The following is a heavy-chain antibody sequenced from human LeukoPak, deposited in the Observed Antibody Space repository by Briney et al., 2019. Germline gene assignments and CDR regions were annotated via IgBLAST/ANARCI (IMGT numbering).Heavy chain of an antibody. CDR3: ARDQGYHTGGMDV. D-gene: IGHD5-18*01. V-gene: IGHV4-59*01. Sequence: SETLSLTCTVSGGSISSYYWSWIRQPPGKGLEWIGYIYYSGSTNYNPSLKSRVTISVDTSKNQFSLKLSSVTAADTAVYYCARDQGYHTGGMDVWGQGTTVTVSS. CDR2: IYYSGST. CDR1: GGSISSYY. J-gene: IGHJ6*02.